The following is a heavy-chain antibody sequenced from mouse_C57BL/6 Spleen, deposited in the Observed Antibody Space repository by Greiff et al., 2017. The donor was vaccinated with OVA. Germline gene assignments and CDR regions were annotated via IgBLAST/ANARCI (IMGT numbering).Heavy chain of an antibody. CDR2: IRNKANNHAT. CDR1: GFTFSDAW. D-gene: IGHD1-1*01. V-gene: IGHV6-6*01. Sequence: EVKLMESGGGLVQPGGSMKLSCAASGFTFSDAWMDWVRQSPEKGLEWVAEIRNKANNHATYYAESVKGRFTISRDDSKSSVYLQMNSLRAEDTGIYYCTLNYDYGSREWYFDVWGTGTTVTVSS. CDR3: TLNYDYGSREWYFDV. J-gene: IGHJ1*03.